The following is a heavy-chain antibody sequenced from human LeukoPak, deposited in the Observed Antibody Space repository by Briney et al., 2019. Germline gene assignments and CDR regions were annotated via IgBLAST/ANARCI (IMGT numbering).Heavy chain of an antibody. CDR3: ARSGLVDYYYYMDV. CDR2: INPNGGGST. CDR1: GYTFINYY. J-gene: IGHJ6*03. Sequence: EASVKVSCKASGYTFINYYMHWVRQAPGQGLEWMGIINPNGGGSTTYAQKFQGRVTMTRDMSTRTVYMELSSLRSEDTAVYYCARSGLVDYYYYMDVWGKGTTVTVSS. V-gene: IGHV1-46*01. D-gene: IGHD6-19*01.